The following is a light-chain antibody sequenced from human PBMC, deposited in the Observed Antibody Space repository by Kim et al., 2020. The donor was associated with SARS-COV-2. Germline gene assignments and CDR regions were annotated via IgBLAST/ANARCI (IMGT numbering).Light chain of an antibody. CDR3: QQYNSAPFT. CDR2: AAS. CDR1: QGISNY. Sequence: GDRVTITCRASQGISNYLAWYQQKPGKVPKLLIYAASTLQSGVSSRFSGSGSGTDFTLTISSLQPEDVATYYCQQYNSAPFTFGPGSKVDI. J-gene: IGKJ3*01. V-gene: IGKV1-27*01.